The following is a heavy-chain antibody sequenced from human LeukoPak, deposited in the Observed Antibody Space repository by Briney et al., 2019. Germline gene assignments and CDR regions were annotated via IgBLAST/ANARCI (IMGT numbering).Heavy chain of an antibody. Sequence: ASVKVSCKASGYTFTGYYMHWVRQAPGQGLEWMGWINPSSGGTNYAQKFQGRVTMTRDTSISTAYMELSRLRSDDTAVYYCARWATVTTSGMDVWGQGTTVTVSS. V-gene: IGHV1-2*02. D-gene: IGHD4-11*01. CDR1: GYTFTGYY. CDR3: ARWATVTTSGMDV. J-gene: IGHJ6*02. CDR2: INPSSGGT.